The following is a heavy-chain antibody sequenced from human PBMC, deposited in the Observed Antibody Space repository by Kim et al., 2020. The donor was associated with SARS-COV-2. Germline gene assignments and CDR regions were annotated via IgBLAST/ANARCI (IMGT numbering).Heavy chain of an antibody. Sequence: ADSVKDRFTISRDNSKNTLYLQMNSLRAEDTAVYYCAKSRPGMATIMIDYWGQGTLVTVSS. D-gene: IGHD5-12*01. CDR3: AKSRPGMATIMIDY. J-gene: IGHJ4*02. V-gene: IGHV3-23*01.